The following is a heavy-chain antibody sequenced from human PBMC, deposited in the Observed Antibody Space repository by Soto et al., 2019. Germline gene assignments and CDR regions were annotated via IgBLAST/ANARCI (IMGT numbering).Heavy chain of an antibody. CDR2: IIPLLDTT. V-gene: IGHV1-69*08. CDR3: ARVIAYYYDSSGYYGPTSLRSGDY. D-gene: IGHD3-22*01. Sequence: ASVKVSCKTSGGTFSNDIITWVRRAPGQGLEWMGRIIPLLDTTNYAQKFQGRVTITADKSTGTAYMELNRLRSDDTAVYYCARVIAYYYDSSGYYGPTSLRSGDYWGQGTLVTVSS. CDR1: GGTFSNDI. J-gene: IGHJ4*02.